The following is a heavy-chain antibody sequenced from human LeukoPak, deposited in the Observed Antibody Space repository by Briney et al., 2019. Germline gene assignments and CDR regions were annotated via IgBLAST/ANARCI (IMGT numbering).Heavy chain of an antibody. D-gene: IGHD2-2*01. Sequence: GRSLRLSCAASGFTFSRYGLHWVRQAPGKGLEWVAVIANDGKDKKYADSVKGRFTISRDNSKSTLYLQMNSLRAGDTAVYYCAKDQQVGAAAYYFDSWGQGTLVTVSS. J-gene: IGHJ4*02. V-gene: IGHV3-30*18. CDR2: IANDGKDK. CDR3: AKDQQVGAAAYYFDS. CDR1: GFTFSRYG.